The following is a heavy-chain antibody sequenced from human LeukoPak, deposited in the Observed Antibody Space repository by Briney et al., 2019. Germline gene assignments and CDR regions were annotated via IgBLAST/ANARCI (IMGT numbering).Heavy chain of an antibody. D-gene: IGHD2-15*01. J-gene: IGHJ4*02. CDR1: GFMFSDYY. Sequence: GGSLRLSCAASGFMFSDYYMSWIRQAPGKGLEWVSYISSSGNTIYYADSVKGRFTVSRDNAKNSLYLQMNSLRAEDTAVYYCRLLRFGRVIAENYYFDYWGQGTLVTVSS. V-gene: IGHV3-11*01. CDR2: ISSSGNTI. CDR3: RLLRFGRVIAENYYFDY.